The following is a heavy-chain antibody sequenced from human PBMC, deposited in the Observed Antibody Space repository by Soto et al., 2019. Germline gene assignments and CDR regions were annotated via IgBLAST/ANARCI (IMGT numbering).Heavy chain of an antibody. D-gene: IGHD6-13*01. J-gene: IGHJ6*02. V-gene: IGHV3-30-3*01. CDR3: ARDLGSSSHPYYYYGMDV. CDR2: ISYDGSNK. Sequence: GGSLRLSCAASGFTFSSYAMHWVRQAPGKGLEWVAVISYDGSNKYYADSVKGRFTISRDNSKNTLYLQMNSLRAEDTAVYYCARDLGSSSHPYYYYGMDVWGQGTTVTVSS. CDR1: GFTFSSYA.